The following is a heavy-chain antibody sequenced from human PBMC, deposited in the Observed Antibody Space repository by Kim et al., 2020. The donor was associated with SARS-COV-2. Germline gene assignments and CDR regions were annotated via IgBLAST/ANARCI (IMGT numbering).Heavy chain of an antibody. D-gene: IGHD1-1*01. V-gene: IGHV3-48*04. J-gene: IGHJ4*02. CDR3: ARDLGTSDFDY. CDR2: TK. Sequence: TKYYADSVKCRFTIFRDNAKNSRYLQMNSLRAEDTAVYYCARDLGTSDFDYWGQGTLVTVSS.